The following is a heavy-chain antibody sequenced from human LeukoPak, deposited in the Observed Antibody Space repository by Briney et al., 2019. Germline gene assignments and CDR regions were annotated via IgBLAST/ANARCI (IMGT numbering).Heavy chain of an antibody. D-gene: IGHD3-22*01. Sequence: GESLKISCKGSGYRFTSYWIGWVRQMPGKGLEWMGIIYPGDSDTRYSPSFQGQVTISADKSISTAYPQWSSLKASDTAMYYCARADSSGYYPNWFDPWGQGTLVTVSS. CDR3: ARADSSGYYPNWFDP. CDR2: IYPGDSDT. CDR1: GYRFTSYW. J-gene: IGHJ5*02. V-gene: IGHV5-51*01.